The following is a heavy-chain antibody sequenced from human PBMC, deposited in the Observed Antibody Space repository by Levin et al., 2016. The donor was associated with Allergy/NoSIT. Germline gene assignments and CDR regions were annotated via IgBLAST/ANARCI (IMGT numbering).Heavy chain of an antibody. D-gene: IGHD2-15*01. CDR2: IDWDDDK. CDR3: ARIPFSTYCSPSGDY. J-gene: IGHJ4*02. Sequence: WIRQPPGKALEWLALIDWDDDKYYSTSLKTRLTISKDTSKNQVVLTMTNMDPVDTATYYCARIPFSTYCSPSGDYWGQGTLVTVSS. V-gene: IGHV2-70*01.